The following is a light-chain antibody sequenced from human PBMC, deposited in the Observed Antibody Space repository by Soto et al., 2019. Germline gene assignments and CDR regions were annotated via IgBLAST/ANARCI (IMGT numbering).Light chain of an antibody. Sequence: QSALTQPASVSGSPGQSITISCTGTSSDVGGYNFVSWYQQHPGKAPKLMIFDVSNRPSGVSNRFSGYKSGNTASLTISGLQAEDEAHYYCSSYTSSSTLYVFGTGTKLTVL. J-gene: IGLJ1*01. V-gene: IGLV2-14*01. CDR1: SSDVGGYNF. CDR2: DVS. CDR3: SSYTSSSTLYV.